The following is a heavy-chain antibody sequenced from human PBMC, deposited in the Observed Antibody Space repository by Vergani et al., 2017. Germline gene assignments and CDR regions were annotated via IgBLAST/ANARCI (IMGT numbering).Heavy chain of an antibody. CDR3: ASQRRVYSSSWYNWFDP. CDR2: IYTSGST. Sequence: QVQLQESGPGLVKPSQTLSLTCTVSGGSISSGSYYWSWIRQPAGKGLEWIGRIYTSGSTNYNPSLKSRVTISVDTSNNQFSLKLSSVTAADTAVYYCASQRRVYSSSWYNWFDPWGQGTLVTVSS. J-gene: IGHJ5*02. V-gene: IGHV4-61*02. D-gene: IGHD6-13*01. CDR1: GGSISSGSYY.